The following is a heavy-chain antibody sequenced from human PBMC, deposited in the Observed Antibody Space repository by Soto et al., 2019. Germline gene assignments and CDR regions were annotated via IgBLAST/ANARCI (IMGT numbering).Heavy chain of an antibody. D-gene: IGHD6-13*01. CDR1: GYTFTGYY. J-gene: IGHJ6*02. CDR3: ARVGGAAAGTYYYYGMDV. V-gene: IGHV1-2*04. Sequence: ASVKVSCKASGYTFTGYYMHWVRQAPGQVLEWMGWINPNSGGTNYAQKFQGWVTMTRDTSISTAYMELSRLRSDDTAVYYCARVGGAAAGTYYYYGMDVWGQGTTVTVSS. CDR2: INPNSGGT.